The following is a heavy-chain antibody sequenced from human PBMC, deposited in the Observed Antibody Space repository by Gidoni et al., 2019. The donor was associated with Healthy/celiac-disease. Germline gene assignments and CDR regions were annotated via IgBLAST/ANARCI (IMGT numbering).Heavy chain of an antibody. J-gene: IGHJ5*02. V-gene: IGHV1-2*02. CDR3: ARDVVGANVESHWFDP. CDR2: INPNRGGT. Sequence: QVKLVQSGAEVKTPGASVKVSCKASGYTFTGYYMHWVRQAPGRGLEWMGWINPNRGGTNYAQKFQGRVTMTRDTSISTAYMELSRLRSDDTAVYYCARDVVGANVESHWFDPWGQGTLVTVSS. D-gene: IGHD1-26*01. CDR1: GYTFTGYY.